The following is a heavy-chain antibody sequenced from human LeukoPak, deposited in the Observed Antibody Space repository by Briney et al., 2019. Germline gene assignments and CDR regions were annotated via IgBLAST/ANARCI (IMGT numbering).Heavy chain of an antibody. J-gene: IGHJ3*02. CDR3: ARDSQWVELRYFDWFSDAFDI. V-gene: IGHV3-21*01. Sequence: GGSLRLSCAAPGFTFSSYSMNWVRQAPGKGLEWVSSLNSDSSYIYYSDSVRGRFTISRDNAKNSLCLQMNSLRAEDTAVYYCARDSQWVELRYFDWFSDAFDIWGQGTMVTVSS. CDR1: GFTFSSYS. CDR2: LNSDSSYI. D-gene: IGHD3-9*01.